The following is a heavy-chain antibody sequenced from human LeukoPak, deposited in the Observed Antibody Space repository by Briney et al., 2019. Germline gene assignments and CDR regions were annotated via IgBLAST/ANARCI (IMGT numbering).Heavy chain of an antibody. CDR3: ARDPYSSSWSYGMDV. CDR1: GFTFSDYW. V-gene: IGHV3-7*05. Sequence: GGSLRLSCTASGFTFSDYWMSWVRQTPEKGLEWGANIKQDGSEKVYLNSVKGRFTISRDNAQTSLYLHMNSLRAEDTAVYYCARDPYSSSWSYGMDVWGQGTTVTVSS. D-gene: IGHD6-13*01. J-gene: IGHJ6*02. CDR2: IKQDGSEK.